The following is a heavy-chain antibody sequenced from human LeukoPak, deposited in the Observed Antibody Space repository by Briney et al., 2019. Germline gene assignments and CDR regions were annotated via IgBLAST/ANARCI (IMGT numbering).Heavy chain of an antibody. CDR1: GFTFSSYS. CDR2: ISSSSSYI. CDR3: ARDFYCGGDCYSGAFDI. D-gene: IGHD2-21*02. V-gene: IGHV3-21*01. J-gene: IGHJ3*02. Sequence: GGSLRLSCAASGFTFSSYSMHWVRQAPGKGLEWVSSISSSSSYIYYADSVKGRFTISRDNAKNSLYLQMNSLRAEDTAVYYCARDFYCGGDCYSGAFDIWGQGTMVTVSS.